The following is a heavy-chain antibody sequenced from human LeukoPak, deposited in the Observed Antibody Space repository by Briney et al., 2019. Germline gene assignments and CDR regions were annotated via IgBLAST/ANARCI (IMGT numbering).Heavy chain of an antibody. V-gene: IGHV4-39*01. CDR3: ARHLTYYFDY. CDR2: IYYSGST. Sequence: SETLSLTCTVSGGSISSSSYYWGWIRQPPGKGLEWIGSIYYSGSTYYNPSLKSRVTISVDTSKNQFSLKLSSVTAADTAVYYCARHLTYYFDYWGQGTLVTVSS. D-gene: IGHD3-16*01. J-gene: IGHJ4*02. CDR1: GGSISSSSYY.